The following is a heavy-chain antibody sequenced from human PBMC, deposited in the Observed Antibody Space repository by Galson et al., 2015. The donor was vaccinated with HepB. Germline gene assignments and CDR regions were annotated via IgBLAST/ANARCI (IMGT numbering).Heavy chain of an antibody. CDR3: ARDLGDGYKIFFDF. D-gene: IGHD5-24*01. Sequence: SVKVSCKAFGYIFTSFGISWLRQAPGQGLEWMGWVSAYNGNTDYAQKIQGRVTMTTDTSANTAYMELRSLRSDDTAVYYCARDLGDGYKIFFDFWGQGTLVTVSS. V-gene: IGHV1-18*01. CDR1: GYIFTSFG. CDR2: VSAYNGNT. J-gene: IGHJ4*02.